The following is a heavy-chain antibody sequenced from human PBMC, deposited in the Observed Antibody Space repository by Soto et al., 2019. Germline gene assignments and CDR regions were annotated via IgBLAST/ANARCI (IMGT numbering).Heavy chain of an antibody. Sequence: EVQLLESGGGLVQPGGSLRLSCAASGFTFSTFAMNWVRQAQGKGLEWVSGISGSGDSTYYADSVKGRFTVSRDNSKNTRDLQMNSLRGEDTAVFYCAKERSRGWSFDYWGQGTLVTVSP. CDR2: ISGSGDST. CDR3: AKERSRGWSFDY. D-gene: IGHD6-19*01. J-gene: IGHJ4*02. V-gene: IGHV3-23*01. CDR1: GFTFSTFA.